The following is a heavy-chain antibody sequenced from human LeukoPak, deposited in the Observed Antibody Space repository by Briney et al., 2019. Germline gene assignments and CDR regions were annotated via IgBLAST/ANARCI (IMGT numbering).Heavy chain of an antibody. J-gene: IGHJ4*02. Sequence: SGGSLRLSCAASGFTFSRYWMHWVRQSPGKGLVWVSGISSDGSSTTYADSVKGRFTISRDNAKNTVYLQMNSLRAEDTAVYHCATSRTFDYWGQGTLVTVSS. CDR2: ISSDGSST. CDR1: GFTFSRYW. V-gene: IGHV3-74*01. CDR3: ATSRTFDY.